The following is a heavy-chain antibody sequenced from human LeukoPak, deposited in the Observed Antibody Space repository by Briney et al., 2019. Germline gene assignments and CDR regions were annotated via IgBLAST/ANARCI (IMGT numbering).Heavy chain of an antibody. V-gene: IGHV3-23*01. Sequence: PGGSLRLTCAASGFTFRSYVRSWVRQAPGKGLEWVSAIGRTGATTYYADSVKGRFTISRDNSKNTLYLHMNSLRAEDTAVYHCAKDRPPDYDSSGSIIDNWGQGTLVTVSS. CDR1: GFTFRSYV. CDR2: IGRTGATT. CDR3: AKDRPPDYDSSGSIIDN. D-gene: IGHD3-22*01. J-gene: IGHJ4*02.